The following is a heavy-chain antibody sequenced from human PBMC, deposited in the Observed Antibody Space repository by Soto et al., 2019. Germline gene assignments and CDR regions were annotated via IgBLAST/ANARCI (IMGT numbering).Heavy chain of an antibody. J-gene: IGHJ4*02. Sequence: HPGGSLRLSCAASGFTFSSSAMSWVRQAPGKGLEWVSAISGSGGSTYYADSVKGRFTISRDNSKNTLYLQMNSLRAEDTAVYYCAKMEDYIWGSYRPLDDWGQGTLVNVSS. CDR3: AKMEDYIWGSYRPLDD. CDR2: ISGSGGST. V-gene: IGHV3-23*01. D-gene: IGHD3-16*02. CDR1: GFTFSSSA.